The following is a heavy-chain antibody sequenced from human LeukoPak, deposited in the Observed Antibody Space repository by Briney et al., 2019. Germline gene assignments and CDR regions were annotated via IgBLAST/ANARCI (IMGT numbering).Heavy chain of an antibody. D-gene: IGHD3-22*01. CDR2: ISSSSSYI. CDR1: GFTFSSYS. CDR3: ARGANYDSSGYGDFDI. V-gene: IGHV3-21*01. Sequence: PGGSLRLSCVASGFTFSSYSMNWVRQAPGKGLEWVSSISSSSSYIYYADSVKGRFTISRDNAKNSLYLQMNSLRAEDTAVYYCARGANYDSSGYGDFDIWGQGTMVTVSS. J-gene: IGHJ3*02.